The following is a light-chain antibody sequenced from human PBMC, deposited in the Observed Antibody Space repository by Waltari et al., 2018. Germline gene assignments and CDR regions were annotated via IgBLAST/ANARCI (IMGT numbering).Light chain of an antibody. J-gene: IGKJ1*01. CDR2: WAS. Sequence: DIVMTQSPDSLAVSLGERATITCTSSESVVDIYNNKNDLDWYQQKPGQPPKLLIYWASTRDSGVPDRFSGSGSGTDCALTITSLQAEDVAVYYCQHYDSTRWTFGQGTKVEIK. CDR1: ESVVDIYNNKND. CDR3: QHYDSTRWT. V-gene: IGKV4-1*01.